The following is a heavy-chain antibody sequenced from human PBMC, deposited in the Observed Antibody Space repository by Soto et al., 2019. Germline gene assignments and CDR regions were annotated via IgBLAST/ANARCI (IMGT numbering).Heavy chain of an antibody. CDR1: GYTFTSYD. Sequence: QVQLVQSGAEVKKHGASVKVSCKASGYTFTSYDINWVRQATGQGLEGMGWMNPNSGNTGSAQKFQGRVTMTRNTSISTADMELSSLRSEGTAVYYCARDDSRAAAGTYYYYGMDVWGQGTTVTVSS. D-gene: IGHD6-13*01. CDR3: ARDDSRAAAGTYYYYGMDV. V-gene: IGHV1-8*01. J-gene: IGHJ6*02. CDR2: MNPNSGNT.